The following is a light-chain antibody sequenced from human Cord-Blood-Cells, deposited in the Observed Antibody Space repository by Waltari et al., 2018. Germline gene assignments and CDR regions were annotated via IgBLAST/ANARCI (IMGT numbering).Light chain of an antibody. V-gene: IGKV3-15*01. CDR2: GAS. CDR1: QSVSSN. Sequence: EIVMPQSPATLSVSPGERATLSCSASQSVSSNLAWYQQKPGQAPRLLIYGASTRATGIPARFSGSGSGTEFTLTISSLQSEDFAVYYCQQYNNWPPASFGQGTKLEIK. J-gene: IGKJ2*03. CDR3: QQYNNWPPAS.